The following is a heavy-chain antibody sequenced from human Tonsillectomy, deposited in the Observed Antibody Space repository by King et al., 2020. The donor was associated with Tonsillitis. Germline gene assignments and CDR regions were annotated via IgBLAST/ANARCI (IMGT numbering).Heavy chain of an antibody. CDR3: ATGIVATITAEDY. Sequence: VQLVESGGGVVQPGGSLRLSCAAFGFTFSSYGMHWVRQAPGKGLEWVAFIRYDGSNKYYADSVKGRFTISRDNSKNTLYLQMNSLRAEDTAVYYCATGIVATITAEDYWGQGTLVTVSS. J-gene: IGHJ4*02. CDR1: GFTFSSYG. D-gene: IGHD5-12*01. V-gene: IGHV3-30*02. CDR2: IRYDGSNK.